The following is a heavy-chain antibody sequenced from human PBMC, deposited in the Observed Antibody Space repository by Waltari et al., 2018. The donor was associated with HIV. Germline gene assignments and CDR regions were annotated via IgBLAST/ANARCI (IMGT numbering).Heavy chain of an antibody. CDR1: GFPFSNYW. CDR2: MDSDGRSR. J-gene: IGHJ4*02. CDR3: ASFPINDYSNKRLGY. V-gene: IGHV3-74*01. Sequence: EVQLVESGGGLVQPGGSLRLSCAASGFPFSNYWIHWVRQPPGKGLVCVFSMDSDGRSRTFADSVKGRFTIYRDNGNNTLYLQMYSLSAEDTSGDYCASFPINDYSNKRLGYWGQGTVVTVSS. D-gene: IGHD4-4*01.